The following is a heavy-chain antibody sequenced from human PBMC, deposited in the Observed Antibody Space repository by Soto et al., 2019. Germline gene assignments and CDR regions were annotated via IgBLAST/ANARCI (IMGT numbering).Heavy chain of an antibody. J-gene: IGHJ4*02. V-gene: IGHV3-23*01. CDR2: ISGSGGST. CDR3: ANDRAARLPPFFDY. D-gene: IGHD6-6*01. Sequence: GGSLRLSCAASGFTFSSYAMSWVRQAPGKGLEWVSAISGSGGSTYYADSVKGRFTISRDNSQNSLYLKMISVTAEDMDVYHCANDRAARLPPFFDYWGQGTLVTVSS. CDR1: GFTFSSYA.